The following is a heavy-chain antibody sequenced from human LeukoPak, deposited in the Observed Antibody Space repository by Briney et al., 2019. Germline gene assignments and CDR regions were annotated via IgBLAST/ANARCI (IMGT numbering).Heavy chain of an antibody. CDR3: AKYGDN. CDR1: GFTFSSYW. D-gene: IGHD7-27*01. CDR2: ISSTGSTK. J-gene: IGHJ4*02. Sequence: GGSLRLSCAASGFTFSSYWMHWVRQAPGKGLEWVSYISSTGSTKYYADSVKGRFTISRDNVKNSLYLQMNSLRAEDTAVYYCAKYGDNWGQGTLVTVSS. V-gene: IGHV3-48*04.